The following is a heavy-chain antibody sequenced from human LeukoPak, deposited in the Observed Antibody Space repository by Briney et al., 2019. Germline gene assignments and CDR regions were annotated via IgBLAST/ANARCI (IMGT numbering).Heavy chain of an antibody. Sequence: PGRSLRLSCAASGFTFSSYAMHWVRQAPGKGLEWVAVISYDGSNKYYADSVKGRFTISRDNSKNTLYLQMNSLRAEDTAVYYCARDHGVRQWLVWDLGYCYYGMDVWGQGTTVTVSS. J-gene: IGHJ6*02. V-gene: IGHV3-30*04. CDR1: GFTFSSYA. CDR3: ARDHGVRQWLVWDLGYCYYGMDV. D-gene: IGHD6-19*01. CDR2: ISYDGSNK.